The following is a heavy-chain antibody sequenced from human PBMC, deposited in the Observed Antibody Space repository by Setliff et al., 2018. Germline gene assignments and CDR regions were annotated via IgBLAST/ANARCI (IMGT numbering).Heavy chain of an antibody. CDR2: IHHRGST. J-gene: IGHJ4*02. CDR3: AREPWYYNFWSGYSDY. Sequence: SETLSLTCAVSGYSISSGYYWGWIRQPPGKGLEWIGSIHHRGSTYYNPSLKSRVTMSVDTSKNQFSLKLSSVTAADTAVYDCAREPWYYNFWSGYSDYWGQGTLGTVSS. D-gene: IGHD3-3*01. CDR1: GYSISSGYY. V-gene: IGHV4-38-2*02.